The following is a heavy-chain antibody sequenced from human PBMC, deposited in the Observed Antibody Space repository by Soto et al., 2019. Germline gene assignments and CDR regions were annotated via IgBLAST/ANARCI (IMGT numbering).Heavy chain of an antibody. D-gene: IGHD4-17*01. Sequence: QVQLVQSGAEVKKPGSSVKVSCKASGGTFSSYSINWVRXAPGQGLEWMGRITPILGIATYAQKFQGRVTXXXXXXXXXXXXXXXXXXXXXXAVXXCAREPYXDYSGYWGQGTLVTVSS. CDR2: ITPILGIA. J-gene: IGHJ4*02. CDR3: AREPYXDYSGY. CDR1: GGTFSSYS. V-gene: IGHV1-69*02.